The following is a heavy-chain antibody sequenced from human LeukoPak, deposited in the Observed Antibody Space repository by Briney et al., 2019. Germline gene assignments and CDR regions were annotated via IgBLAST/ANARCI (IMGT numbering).Heavy chain of an antibody. J-gene: IGHJ5*02. V-gene: IGHV1-69*13. CDR2: IIPIFGTA. D-gene: IGHD6-19*01. Sequence: LVKVSCKASGGTFSSYAISWLRQAPGQGLEWMGGIIPIFGTANYAQKFQGRVTITADESTSTAYMELSSLRSEDTAVYYCARGSGWYINWFDPWGQGTLVTVSS. CDR3: ARGSGWYINWFDP. CDR1: GGTFSSYA.